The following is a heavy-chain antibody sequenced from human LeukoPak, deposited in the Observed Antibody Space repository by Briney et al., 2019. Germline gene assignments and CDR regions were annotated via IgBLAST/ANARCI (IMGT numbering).Heavy chain of an antibody. V-gene: IGHV3-53*01. D-gene: IGHD2-2*01. CDR1: GFSVSSNY. J-gene: IGHJ1*01. CDR3: ARTDENAPAEDFQH. Sequence: GGSLRLSCAASGFSVSSNYMSWVRQAPGKGLEWVSVIYSGGSTYYADSVKGRFTISRDNSKNTLYLQMKSLRAEDTAVYYCARTDENAPAEDFQHWGQGTLVTVSS. CDR2: IYSGGST.